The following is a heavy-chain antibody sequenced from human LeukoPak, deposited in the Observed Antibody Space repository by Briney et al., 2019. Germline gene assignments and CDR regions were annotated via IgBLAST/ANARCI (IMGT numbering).Heavy chain of an antibody. Sequence: GGSLRLSCAASGFTFSSDWMSWVRQAPGKGLEWVANIKQDGSEKYYVDSVKGRFTISRDNAKNSLYLQMNSLRAEDTAVYYCARWYYYDSSGYYYYFDYWGQGTLVTVSS. CDR2: IKQDGSEK. CDR3: ARWYYYDSSGYYYYFDY. J-gene: IGHJ4*02. CDR1: GFTFSSDW. V-gene: IGHV3-7*01. D-gene: IGHD3-22*01.